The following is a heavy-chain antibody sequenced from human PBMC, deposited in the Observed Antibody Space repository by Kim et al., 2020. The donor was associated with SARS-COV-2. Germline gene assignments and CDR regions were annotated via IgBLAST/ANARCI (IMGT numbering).Heavy chain of an antibody. J-gene: IGHJ6*02. CDR3: ALGIAVAVILGPDGMDV. Sequence: ASVKVSCKASGYTFTSYGISWVRQAPGQGLEWMGWISAYNGNTNYAQKLQGRVTMTTDTSTSTAYMELRSLRSDDTAVYYCALGIAVAVILGPDGMDVWGQGTTVTVSS. CDR1: GYTFTSYG. CDR2: ISAYNGNT. V-gene: IGHV1-18*01. D-gene: IGHD6-19*01.